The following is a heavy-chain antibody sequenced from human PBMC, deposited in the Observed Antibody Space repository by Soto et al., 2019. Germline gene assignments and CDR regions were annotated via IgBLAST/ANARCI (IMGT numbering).Heavy chain of an antibody. Sequence: GGSLRLSCAASGFTFSRDGMSWVRQAPGKGLEWVSLITDNGGSTYYADSVKGRFTISRDNTKNTLFLQMNSLRAEDAAVYYCAKERATTTAFDYWGQGALVTVSS. D-gene: IGHD4-17*01. CDR3: AKERATTTAFDY. CDR1: GFTFSRDG. CDR2: ITDNGGST. J-gene: IGHJ4*02. V-gene: IGHV3-23*01.